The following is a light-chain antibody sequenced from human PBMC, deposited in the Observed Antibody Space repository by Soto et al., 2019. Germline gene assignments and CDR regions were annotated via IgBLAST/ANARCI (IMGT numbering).Light chain of an antibody. J-gene: IGKJ1*01. CDR1: QSVGNK. V-gene: IGKV3D-15*01. Sequence: EILMTQSPATLSVSPGEGATLACRASQSVGNKLAWFQQRPGQAPRLLISGISTRATGISARFSGSGSGTEFILTITSLQSEDFAIYYCQQYKDWPGTFGPGTRVETK. CDR2: GIS. CDR3: QQYKDWPGT.